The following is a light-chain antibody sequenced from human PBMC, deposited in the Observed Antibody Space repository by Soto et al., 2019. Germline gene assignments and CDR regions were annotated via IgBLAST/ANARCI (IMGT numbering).Light chain of an antibody. J-gene: IGLJ1*01. CDR2: EVS. V-gene: IGLV2-14*01. CDR3: SSYTSDSPLYV. CDR1: SSDVGSYNY. Sequence: QSVLIQPASVSGSPGQSITISCTGSSSDVGSYNYVSWYQQHPGKAPKVLIYEVSNRPSGVSNRFSASKSGNTASLTIPGLQAEDEADYYCSSYTSDSPLYVFGTGTKVTVL.